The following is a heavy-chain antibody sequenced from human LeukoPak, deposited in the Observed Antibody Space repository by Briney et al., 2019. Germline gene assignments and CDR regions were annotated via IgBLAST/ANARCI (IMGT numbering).Heavy chain of an antibody. J-gene: IGHJ3*02. V-gene: IGHV3-9*01. Sequence: GGSLRPSCAASGFTFDDYAMHRVRQGPGKGLEWVSGINWSGRSIGYADSVKGRFTISRDNTKNSLYLQMNSLRAEDTALYYCAKERALGELNDAFDIGGLGTMVTVSS. D-gene: IGHD3-10*01. CDR2: INWSGRSI. CDR1: GFTFDDYA. CDR3: AKERALGELNDAFDI.